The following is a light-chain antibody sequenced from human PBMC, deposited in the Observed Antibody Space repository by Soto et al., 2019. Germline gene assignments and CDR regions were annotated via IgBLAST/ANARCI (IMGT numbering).Light chain of an antibody. J-gene: IGLJ2*01. CDR2: EGS. Sequence: QSALTQPASVSGSPGQSITISCTGTSSDVGSYNLVSWYQQHPGKAPKLMIYEGSKRPSGVSNRFGGSKSGNTASLSISGLEAEDEADYYCCSYAGSRTYVVFGGGTKLTVL. V-gene: IGLV2-23*01. CDR3: CSYAGSRTYVV. CDR1: SSDVGSYNL.